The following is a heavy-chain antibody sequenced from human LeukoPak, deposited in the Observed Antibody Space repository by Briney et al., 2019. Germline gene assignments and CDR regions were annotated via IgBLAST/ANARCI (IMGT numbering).Heavy chain of an antibody. CDR3: ARRLDL. J-gene: IGHJ2*01. CDR1: GGSFSGYY. V-gene: IGHV4-34*01. CDR2: ITHSGGT. Sequence: SETLSLTCAVYGGSFSGYYWSWIRQPPGKGLEWIGEITHSGGTNYNPSLKSRVTISVDTSKHQFSLKLSSVTAADTAVYYCARRLDLWGRGTLVTVSS.